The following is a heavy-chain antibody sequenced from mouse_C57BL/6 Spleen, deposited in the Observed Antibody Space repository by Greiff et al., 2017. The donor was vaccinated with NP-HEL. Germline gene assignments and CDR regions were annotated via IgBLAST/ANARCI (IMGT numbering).Heavy chain of an antibody. CDR2: INPNNGGT. V-gene: IGHV1-22*01. CDR1: GYTFTDYN. J-gene: IGHJ3*01. Sequence: EVQLQESGPELVKPGASVKMSCKASGYTFTDYNMHWVKQSHGKSLEWIGYINPNNGGTSYNQKFKGKATLTVNKSSSTAYMELRSLTSEDSAVYYCYYGYDWFAYWGQGTLVTVSA. CDR3: YYGYDWFAY. D-gene: IGHD2-2*01.